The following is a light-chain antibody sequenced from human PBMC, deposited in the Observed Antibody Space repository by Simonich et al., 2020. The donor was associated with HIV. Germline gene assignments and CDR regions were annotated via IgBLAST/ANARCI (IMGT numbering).Light chain of an antibody. CDR3: QQSYSTPLT. Sequence: IQMTQSPSSLSASVGDRVTIACRASQSISSYLNGYQQKPGKAPKLLIYAASSLQSGVPSRFRGSGSGTDFILTISSLQPEDFATYYCQQSYSTPLTFGGGTKVDIK. CDR2: AAS. J-gene: IGKJ4*01. V-gene: IGKV1-39*01. CDR1: QSISSY.